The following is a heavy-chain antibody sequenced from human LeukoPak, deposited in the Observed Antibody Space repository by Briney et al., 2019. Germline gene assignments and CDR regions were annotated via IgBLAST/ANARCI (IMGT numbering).Heavy chain of an antibody. CDR2: MNPNSGNT. Sequence: GASVKVSCKASGYTFTSYYMHWVRQATGQGLEWMGWMNPNSGNTGYAQKFQGRVTMTRNTSISTAYMELSSLRSEDTAVYYCARFHPYDSSGYYGPDYWGQGTLVTVSS. D-gene: IGHD3-22*01. J-gene: IGHJ4*02. V-gene: IGHV1-8*02. CDR3: ARFHPYDSSGYYGPDY. CDR1: GYTFTSYY.